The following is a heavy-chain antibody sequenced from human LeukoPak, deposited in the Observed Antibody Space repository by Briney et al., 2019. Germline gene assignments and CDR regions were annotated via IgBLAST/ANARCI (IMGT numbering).Heavy chain of an antibody. J-gene: IGHJ4*02. CDR3: ARDPYRFGDY. CDR2: IKQDGSEK. V-gene: IGHV3-7*01. CDR1: GFTFSSYS. D-gene: IGHD3-10*01. Sequence: PGGSLRLSCAVSGFTFSSYSMSWVRQAPGKGLEWVANIKQDGSEKYYVDSVKGRFTISRDNAKNSLYLQMNSLRAEDTAVYYCARDPYRFGDYWGQGTLVTVSS.